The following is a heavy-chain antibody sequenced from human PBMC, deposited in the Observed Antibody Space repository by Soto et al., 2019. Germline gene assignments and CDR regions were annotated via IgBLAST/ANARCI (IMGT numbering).Heavy chain of an antibody. CDR3: ARSMNDYLQHHWGFDF. D-gene: IGHD5-12*01. Sequence: SETLSLTCAVYGGSFSAYHWSWIRQSPGKGLAWIGEIDHTGTTNYNPTLKSRVSMSVDTSKNPFSLKLTSIPAADTALYYCARSMNDYLQHHWGFDFWVQGTQVTVSS. V-gene: IGHV4-34*01. CDR1: GGSFSAYH. CDR2: IDHTGTT. J-gene: IGHJ4*02.